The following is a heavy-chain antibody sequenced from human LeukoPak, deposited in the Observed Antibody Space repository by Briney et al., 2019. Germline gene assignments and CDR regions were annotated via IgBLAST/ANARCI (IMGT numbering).Heavy chain of an antibody. CDR3: ARVRLGTTSWFDP. D-gene: IGHD4-11*01. Sequence: GGSLRLSRAAFGFTFSSYNMNWVRQAPGKGLEWVSYISSSSSTMYYADSVRGRFTISRDNAKNSLYLQMNSLRDEDTAVYYCARVRLGTTSWFDPWGQGTLVTVSS. CDR1: GFTFSSYN. J-gene: IGHJ5*02. CDR2: ISSSSSTM. V-gene: IGHV3-48*02.